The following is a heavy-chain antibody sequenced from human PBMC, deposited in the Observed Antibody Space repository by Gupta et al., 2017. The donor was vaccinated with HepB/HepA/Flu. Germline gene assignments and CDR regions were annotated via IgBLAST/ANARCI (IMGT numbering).Heavy chain of an antibody. CDR3: AREATPVPQGGPEGRGGWFDP. Sequence: VQVLRSGTEVRRPGSSVNVPCAASGYTFTIYYIRWVRQAPGQGLEWLGVINCRGGSTSYAQKFQHRVMMTRESYTNTVYMELYSLIYADTAMYYCAREATPVPQGGPEGRGGWFDPWGQGTFITVSS. J-gene: IGHJ5*02. V-gene: IGHV1-46*01. CDR1: GYTFTIYY. D-gene: IGHD2-2*01. CDR2: INCRGGST.